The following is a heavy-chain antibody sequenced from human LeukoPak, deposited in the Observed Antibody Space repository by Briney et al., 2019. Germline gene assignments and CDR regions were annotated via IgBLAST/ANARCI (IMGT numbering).Heavy chain of an antibody. V-gene: IGHV4-39*01. Sequence: SETLSLTSTVSGGSISSSSYYWGWIRQPPGKGLEWIGSIYYSGRTYYNPSLRSRVTISVDTSKNQFSLKLSSVTAADTAVYYCARPYSSSGEDVIWFDPWGQGTLVTVSS. CDR3: ARPYSSSGEDVIWFDP. D-gene: IGHD6-6*01. CDR2: IYYSGRT. CDR1: GGSISSSSYY. J-gene: IGHJ5*02.